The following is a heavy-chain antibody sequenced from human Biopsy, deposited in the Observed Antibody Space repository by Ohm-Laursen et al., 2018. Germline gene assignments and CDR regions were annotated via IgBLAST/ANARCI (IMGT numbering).Heavy chain of an antibody. Sequence: SLRLSCAASGFTFSDYYMSWIRQAPGKGLEWVSYISSSGSTIYYADSVKGRFTISRDNAKNSLYLQVNSLRAEDTAVYYCARGNYYYDSSGLESYDAFDIWGQGTMVTVSS. CDR2: ISSSGSTI. V-gene: IGHV3-11*01. D-gene: IGHD3-22*01. CDR1: GFTFSDYY. CDR3: ARGNYYYDSSGLESYDAFDI. J-gene: IGHJ3*02.